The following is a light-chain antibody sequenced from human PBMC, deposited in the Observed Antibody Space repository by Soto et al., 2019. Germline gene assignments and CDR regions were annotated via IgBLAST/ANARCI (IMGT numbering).Light chain of an antibody. CDR3: QQSCINPWT. V-gene: IGKV1-39*01. CDR2: AAS. CDR1: QDFTSN. Sequence: DIQMTQSPSSLSASVGDRVTITCRASQDFTSNLNWYQQKPGKAPKILIYAASTLQTGVPSRFSGSGSGTDFTLTISSLQPEDFATYYCQQSCINPWTFGQGTKVEI. J-gene: IGKJ1*01.